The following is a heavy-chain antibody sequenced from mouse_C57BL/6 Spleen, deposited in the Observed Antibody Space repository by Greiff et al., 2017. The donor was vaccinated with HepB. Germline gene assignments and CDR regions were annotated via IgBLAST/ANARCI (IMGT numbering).Heavy chain of an antibody. D-gene: IGHD2-4*01. CDR3: ARSGDYYDYDQEFAY. CDR1: GYTFTSYW. V-gene: IGHV1-64*01. CDR2: IHPNSGST. Sequence: QVQLQQPGAELVKPGASVKLSCKASGYTFTSYWMHWVKQRPGQGLEWIGMIHPNSGSTNYNEKFKSKATLTVDKSSSTAYMQLSSLTSEDSAVYYCARSGDYYDYDQEFAYWGQGTLVTVSA. J-gene: IGHJ3*01.